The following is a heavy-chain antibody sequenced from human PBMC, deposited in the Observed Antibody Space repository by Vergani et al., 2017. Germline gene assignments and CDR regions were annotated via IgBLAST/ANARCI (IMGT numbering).Heavy chain of an antibody. CDR1: GFTFSSYA. J-gene: IGHJ6*02. Sequence: EVQLLESGGGLVQPGGSLRLSCAASGFTFSSYAMSWVRQAPGKGLEWVSAISGSGGSTYYADSVKGRFTISRDNAKNSLYLQMNSLRAEDTAVYYCARELVFGVVSHYYYGMDVWGQGTTVSVSS. V-gene: IGHV3-23*01. CDR3: ARELVFGVVSHYYYGMDV. CDR2: ISGSGGST. D-gene: IGHD3-3*01.